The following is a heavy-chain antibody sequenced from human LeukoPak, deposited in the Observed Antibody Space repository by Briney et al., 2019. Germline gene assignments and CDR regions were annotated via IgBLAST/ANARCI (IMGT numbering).Heavy chain of an antibody. V-gene: IGHV1-8*01. J-gene: IGHJ6*02. CDR1: GYTFTSYD. CDR3: ATDLNENYYYYGMDV. Sequence: ASVKVSCKASGYTFTSYDINWVRQATGQGLEWMGWMNPNSGNTGYAQKFQGRVTMTRSTSISTAYMELSSLRSEDTAVYYCATDLNENYYYYGMDVWGQGTTVTVSS. CDR2: MNPNSGNT.